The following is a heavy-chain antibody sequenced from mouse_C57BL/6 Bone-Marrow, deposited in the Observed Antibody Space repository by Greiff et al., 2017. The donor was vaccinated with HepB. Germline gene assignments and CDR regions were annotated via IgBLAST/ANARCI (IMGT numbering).Heavy chain of an antibody. CDR3: ARGYGPFYYAMDY. CDR2: ISYSGST. D-gene: IGHD3-1*01. V-gene: IGHV3-8*01. CDR1: GYSITSDY. J-gene: IGHJ4*01. Sequence: EVQLQQSGPGLAKPSQTLSLTCSVTGYSITSDYWNWIRKFPGNKLEYMGYISYSGSTYYNPSPKSRISITRDTSKNQYYLQLNSVTTEDTATYYCARGYGPFYYAMDYWGQGTSVTVSS.